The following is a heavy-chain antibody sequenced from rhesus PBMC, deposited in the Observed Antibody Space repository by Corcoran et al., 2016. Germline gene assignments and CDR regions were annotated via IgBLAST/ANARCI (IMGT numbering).Heavy chain of an antibody. CDR2: IYGNSAST. V-gene: IGHV4S9*01. CDR1: CGSLSGCYS. J-gene: IGHJ5-2*02. CDR3: ARQGTVTTHFSLDV. D-gene: IGHD4-23*01. Sequence: QVQLQESGPGLVKPSETLSLTCAVSCGSLSGCYSWVWSRQPPGKGLEWIGNIYGNSASTYYNPSLKSRVTISKDTSKNQFSLKLSSVTAADTAVYYCARQGTVTTHFSLDVWGRGVLVTVSS.